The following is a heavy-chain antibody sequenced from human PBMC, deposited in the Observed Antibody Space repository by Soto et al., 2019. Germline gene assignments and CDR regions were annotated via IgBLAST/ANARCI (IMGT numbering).Heavy chain of an antibody. CDR3: ARDRITMVRASYYMDI. D-gene: IGHD3-10*01. CDR1: GFTFSSYG. V-gene: IGHV3-33*01. Sequence: QVQLVESGGGVVQPGRSLRLSCAASGFTFSSYGMHWVRQAPGKGLEWVAVIWYDGSNKYYADSVKGRFTISRDNSKNTLYLQMNSLRAEDTAVYYCARDRITMVRASYYMDIWGNGTTVTVSS. CDR2: IWYDGSNK. J-gene: IGHJ6*03.